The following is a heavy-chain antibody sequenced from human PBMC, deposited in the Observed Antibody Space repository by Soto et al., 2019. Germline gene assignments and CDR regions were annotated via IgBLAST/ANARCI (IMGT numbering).Heavy chain of an antibody. CDR3: ARDRAVAGTQVEYFQH. D-gene: IGHD6-19*01. CDR2: ISYDGSNK. J-gene: IGHJ1*01. Sequence: PGGSLRLSCASSGFTFSSYAMHLVRQAPGKGLEWVAVISYDGSNKYYADSVKGRFTISRDNSKNTLYLQMNSLRAEDTAVYYCARDRAVAGTQVEYFQHWGQGTLVTVSS. V-gene: IGHV3-30-3*01. CDR1: GFTFSSYA.